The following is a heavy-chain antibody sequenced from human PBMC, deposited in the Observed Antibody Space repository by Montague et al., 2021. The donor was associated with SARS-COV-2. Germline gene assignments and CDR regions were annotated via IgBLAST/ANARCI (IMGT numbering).Heavy chain of an antibody. CDR2: IDWDYDK. CDR1: GFSLSTSGMR. J-gene: IGHJ4*02. CDR3: ARSYYDILTAYYTPFDY. Sequence: AEVKPTQTLTLTCTFSGFSLSTSGMRASWIRQPPGKALEWLARIDWDYDKFYSTSLKTRLTISKDTSKNQVVLTMTNMDPVDTATYYCARSYYDILTAYYTPFDYWGQGTLVTVPS. D-gene: IGHD3-9*01. V-gene: IGHV2-70*04.